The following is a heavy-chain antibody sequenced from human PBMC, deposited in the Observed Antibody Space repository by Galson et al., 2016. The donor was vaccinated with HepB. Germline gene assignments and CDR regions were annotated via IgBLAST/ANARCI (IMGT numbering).Heavy chain of an antibody. CDR1: GASNIMNKYF. CDR3: ARPISGTSLSDFDY. V-gene: IGHV4-39*02. J-gene: IGHJ4*02. D-gene: IGHD1-20*01. Sequence: SETLSLTCSVSGASNIMNKYFWGWIRQPPGKGLEWIGSMFSTGSSYFNLSLKSRVSMSIDTSTNHLSLKLRSVTAADTAFYYCARPISGTSLSDFDYWGQGILVTVSS. CDR2: MFSTGSS.